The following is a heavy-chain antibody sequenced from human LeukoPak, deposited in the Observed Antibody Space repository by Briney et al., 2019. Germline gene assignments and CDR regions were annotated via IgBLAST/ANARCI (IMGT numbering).Heavy chain of an antibody. CDR1: GVTFSSYN. V-gene: IGHV3-30-3*01. D-gene: IGHD2-15*01. CDR2: ISNDVNNK. CDR3: ATLIGS. J-gene: IGHJ4*01. Sequence: GGCLRLSCVASGVTFSSYNMHWVRQAPDKGLEWVAVISNDVNNKDYDDSVKCRFTISRDNSKNTVSLQMHSLRTEDTAVYFCATLIGSWGQGTLVTVSS.